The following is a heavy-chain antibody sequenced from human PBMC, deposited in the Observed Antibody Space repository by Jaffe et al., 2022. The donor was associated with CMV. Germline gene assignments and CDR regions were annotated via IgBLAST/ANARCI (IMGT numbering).Heavy chain of an antibody. CDR2: MNSDKGNT. D-gene: IGHD1-26*01. Sequence: QIHLVQSGAEVKTPGASVKISCKTSGYSFNRNAIHWVRQAPGQRLEWMGWMNSDKGNTIYSQKFQGRVTMTKDTSASTAYLELSSLRSEDTAVYFCARDDGGSYLTDFWGQGTLVTVSS. V-gene: IGHV1-3*04. CDR3: ARDDGGSYLTDF. J-gene: IGHJ4*02. CDR1: GYSFNRNA.